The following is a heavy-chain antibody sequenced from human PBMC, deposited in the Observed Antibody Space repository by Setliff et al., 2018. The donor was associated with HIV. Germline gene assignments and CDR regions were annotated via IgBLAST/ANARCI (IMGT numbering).Heavy chain of an antibody. V-gene: IGHV4-4*07. CDR1: GGSLTNYY. CDR3: ARDPSGSCGHPLCWYFDL. J-gene: IGHJ2*01. CDR2: IYTSGST. Sequence: SETLSLTCAVYGGSLTNYYWSWIRQPAGKGPEWIGRIYTSGSTIYNPSLKSRVTVSVDTSKNQFSLNLSSVTAADTAVYYCARDPSGSCGHPLCWYFDLWGRGTLVTVSS. D-gene: IGHD2-21*01.